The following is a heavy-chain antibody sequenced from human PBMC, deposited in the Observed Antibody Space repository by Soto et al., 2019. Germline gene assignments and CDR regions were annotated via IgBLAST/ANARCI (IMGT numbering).Heavy chain of an antibody. CDR2: ISYDGSNK. Sequence: QVQLVESGGSVVQPGRSLRLSCAASGFTFNSYGMHWVRQAPGKGLEWVAVISYDGSNKYYADSVKGRFTISRDNYKNTLYLQMNSLRAEDTAVYYCGRRGWDAFDIWGQGTMVTVSS. CDR3: GRRGWDAFDI. V-gene: IGHV3-30*03. J-gene: IGHJ3*02. CDR1: GFTFNSYG.